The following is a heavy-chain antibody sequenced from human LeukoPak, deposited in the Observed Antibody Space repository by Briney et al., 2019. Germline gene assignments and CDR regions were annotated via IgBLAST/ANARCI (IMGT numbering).Heavy chain of an antibody. V-gene: IGHV4-4*09. CDR3: ARRLPGRWFDP. D-gene: IGHD2-2*01. J-gene: IGHJ5*02. CDR1: GGSISSYY. Sequence: PSETLSLTCTVSGGSISSYYWSWIRQPPGKGLEWIGYIYTSGSTNYNPSLKSRVTISVDTSKNQFSLKLSSVTAADTAVYYCARRLPGRWFDPWDQGTLVTVSS. CDR2: IYTSGST.